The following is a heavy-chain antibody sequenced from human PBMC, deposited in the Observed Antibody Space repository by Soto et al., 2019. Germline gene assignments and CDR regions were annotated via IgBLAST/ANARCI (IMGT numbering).Heavy chain of an antibody. J-gene: IGHJ6*02. D-gene: IGHD1-7*01. CDR1: GGTFSSYA. CDR3: ARGGGAYAGTTDYYYYYGMDV. Sequence: SVKVSCKASGGTFSSYAISWVRQAPGQGLEWMGGIIPIFGTANYAQKFQGRFTITADESTSTAYMELSSLRSEDTAVYYCARGGGAYAGTTDYYYYYGMDVWGQGTTVTVSS. CDR2: IIPIFGTA. V-gene: IGHV1-69*13.